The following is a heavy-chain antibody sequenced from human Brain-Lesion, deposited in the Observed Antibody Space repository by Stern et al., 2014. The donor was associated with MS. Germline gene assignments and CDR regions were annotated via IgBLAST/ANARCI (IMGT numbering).Heavy chain of an antibody. CDR2: IFNSGST. CDR3: ARGRVVPGFQYYATDV. D-gene: IGHD2-2*01. CDR1: GGSISSGGYY. J-gene: IGHJ6*02. V-gene: IGHV4-61*02. Sequence: QVQLMQSGPGLVKPSQTLSLSCTVSGGSISSGGYYWSWIRQPAGKGLEWIGRIFNSGSTSHNPSLKSRGTLSIEKSKTQFSLRLTSMTAADTAVYYCARGRVVPGFQYYATDVWGQGTTVIVSS.